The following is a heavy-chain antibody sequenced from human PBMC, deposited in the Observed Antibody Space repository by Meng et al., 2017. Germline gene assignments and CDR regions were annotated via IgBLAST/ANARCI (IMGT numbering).Heavy chain of an antibody. Sequence: GESLKISCAASGFTFSSYAIHWVRQAPGKGLEWVAVISYDGSNKYYADSVKGRFTISRDNSKNTLYLQMNSLRAEDTAVYYCARDSFRITMIVVVITGPDYWGQGTLVTVSS. J-gene: IGHJ4*02. CDR2: ISYDGSNK. CDR1: GFTFSSYA. D-gene: IGHD3-22*01. CDR3: ARDSFRITMIVVVITGPDY. V-gene: IGHV3-30*01.